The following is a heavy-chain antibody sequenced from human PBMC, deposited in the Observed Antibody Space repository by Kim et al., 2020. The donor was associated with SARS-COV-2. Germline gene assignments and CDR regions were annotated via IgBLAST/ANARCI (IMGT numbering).Heavy chain of an antibody. J-gene: IGHJ6*02. Sequence: GGSLRLSCAASGFTFSSYWMSWVRQAPGKGLEWVANIKQDGSEKYYVDSGKGRFTISRDNAKNSLYLQMNSLRAEDTAVYYCARDSRICGSFCGGDCCYYYGMDAWGQRTTVTVSS. CDR3: ARDSRICGSFCGGDCCYYYGMDA. V-gene: IGHV3-7*01. D-gene: IGHD2-21*02. CDR1: GFTFSSYW. CDR2: IKQDGSEK.